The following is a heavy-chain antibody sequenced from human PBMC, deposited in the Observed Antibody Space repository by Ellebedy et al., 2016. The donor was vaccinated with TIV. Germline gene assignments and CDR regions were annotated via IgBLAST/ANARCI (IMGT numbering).Heavy chain of an antibody. J-gene: IGHJ4*02. CDR2: IDYSGDT. CDR3: VTGVGWQPDY. V-gene: IGHV4-59*01. D-gene: IGHD4-23*01. CDR1: GDSINTKY. Sequence: SETLSLTXSLSGDSINTKYWNWVRQPPGKGLEWIGYIDYSGDTNYNPTFKSRVTISADTSKNQFSLRLNSVTAADTAVYFCVTGVGWQPDYWGQGTLVTVSS.